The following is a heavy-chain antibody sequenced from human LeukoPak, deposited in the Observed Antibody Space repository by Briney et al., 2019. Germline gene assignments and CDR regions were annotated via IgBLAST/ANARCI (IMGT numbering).Heavy chain of an antibody. CDR1: GGSFSGYH. CDR3: ARGRGAARFVTIEFDY. J-gene: IGHJ4*02. V-gene: IGHV4-34*01. CDR2: INHRGST. D-gene: IGHD6-6*01. Sequence: PSETLSLTCAVYGGSFSGYHWSWIRQPPGKGLEWIGEINHRGSTNYNPSLKGRVTMSVDTSKNQFSLKLSSVTAADTAVYYCARGRGAARFVTIEFDYWGQGALVTVSS.